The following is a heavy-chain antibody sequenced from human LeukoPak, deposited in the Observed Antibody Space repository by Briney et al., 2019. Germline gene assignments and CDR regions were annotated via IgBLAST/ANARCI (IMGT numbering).Heavy chain of an antibody. CDR1: GFTFSSYW. CDR2: IYSGGST. V-gene: IGHV3-66*01. Sequence: GGSLRLSCAASGFTFSSYWMTWVRQAPGKGLEWVSVIYSGGSTYYADSVKGRFTISRDNSKNTLYLQMNSLRAEDTAVYYCAREGTWSYYYDYWGQGTLVTVSS. CDR3: AREGTWSYYYDY. J-gene: IGHJ4*02. D-gene: IGHD1-26*01.